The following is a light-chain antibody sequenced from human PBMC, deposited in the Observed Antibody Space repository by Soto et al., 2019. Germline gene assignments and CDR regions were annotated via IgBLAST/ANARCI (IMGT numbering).Light chain of an antibody. CDR3: QTYDSTPLT. Sequence: DIQMTQSPSSLSASVGDRVTITCRASQDISNYLAWYQQRPGKVPNVLIHAASTLQSGVPSRFSGSGSGTDFTLTISSLQPEDVATYYCQTYDSTPLTFGGGTKVEI. V-gene: IGKV1-27*01. CDR1: QDISNY. CDR2: AAS. J-gene: IGKJ4*01.